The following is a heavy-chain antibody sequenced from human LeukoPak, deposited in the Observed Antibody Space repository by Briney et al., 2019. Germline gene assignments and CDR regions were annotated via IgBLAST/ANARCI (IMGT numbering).Heavy chain of an antibody. CDR1: GGSISSSSYH. Sequence: SETLSLTCTVSGGSISSSSYHWGWIRQPPGKGLEWIGSIYYSGSTYYNPSLKSRVTISVDTSKNQFSLKLSSVTAADTAVYYCASSGSGGASWDYWGQGTLVTVSS. CDR2: IYYSGST. V-gene: IGHV4-39*07. D-gene: IGHD1-26*01. CDR3: ASSGSGGASWDY. J-gene: IGHJ4*02.